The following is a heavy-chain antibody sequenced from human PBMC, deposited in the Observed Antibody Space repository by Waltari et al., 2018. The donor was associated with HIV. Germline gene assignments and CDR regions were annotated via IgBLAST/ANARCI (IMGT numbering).Heavy chain of an antibody. V-gene: IGHV3-48*01. CDR2: LSPTSSA. D-gene: IGHD1-26*01. J-gene: IGHJ3*02. CDR3: ARNRGGWIVGQPGAFDI. CDR1: GFNFNTYG. Sequence: EKHLVESGGGLVQPGGSLRLSCAASGFNFNTYGVYWVRQAPGKCLETISDLSPTSSADYADSVRGRFTITRDNVENSVYLQMDSLRGEDTAVYYCARNRGGWIVGQPGAFDIWGRGTLVIVSS.